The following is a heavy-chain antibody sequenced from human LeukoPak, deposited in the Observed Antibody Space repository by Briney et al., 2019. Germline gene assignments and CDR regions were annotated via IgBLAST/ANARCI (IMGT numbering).Heavy chain of an antibody. CDR2: IKQDGSEK. V-gene: IGHV3-7*01. CDR1: GFTFSSYW. J-gene: IGHJ4*02. Sequence: PGGSLRLSCAASGFTFSSYWTSWVRQAPGKGLEWVANIKQDGSEKYYEDSVKGRFTISRDNAKNSLYLQMNSLRAEDTAVYYCARLAARPILGYFDYWGQGTLVTVSS. D-gene: IGHD6-6*01. CDR3: ARLAARPILGYFDY.